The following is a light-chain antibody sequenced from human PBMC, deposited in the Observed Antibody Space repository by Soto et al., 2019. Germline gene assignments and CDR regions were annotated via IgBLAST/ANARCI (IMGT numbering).Light chain of an antibody. CDR2: GAS. CDR3: QQYNDWPTIT. V-gene: IGKV3-15*01. Sequence: EIVMTQSPVTLSVSPGERATLSCRASQSVSGNLAWYQQKPGQAPRLLIYGASTRATGLPARFSGSGSRTEFTLTISSLQSEDFAVYYCQQYNDWPTITFGQGTRLEIK. J-gene: IGKJ5*01. CDR1: QSVSGN.